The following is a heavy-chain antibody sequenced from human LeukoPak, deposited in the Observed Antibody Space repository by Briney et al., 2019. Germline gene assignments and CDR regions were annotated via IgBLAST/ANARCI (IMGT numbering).Heavy chain of an antibody. V-gene: IGHV3-64D*09. CDR2: INDYGTTT. CDR1: GFTYRCWA. D-gene: IGHD6-19*01. CDR3: GEEFLGWHSFDY. Sequence: GGPLRLSCSASGFTYRCWAMHSFRQAPGMGLEYVSGINDYGTTTHYGDSVRGRVTISRDDSKNTVHLQMSSLRAEDTAVYYCGEEFLGWHSFDYWGQGTLVTVSS. J-gene: IGHJ4*02.